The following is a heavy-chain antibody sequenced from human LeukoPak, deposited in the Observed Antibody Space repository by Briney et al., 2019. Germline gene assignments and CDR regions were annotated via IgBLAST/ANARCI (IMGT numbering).Heavy chain of an antibody. CDR2: IKQDGSEK. J-gene: IGHJ4*02. D-gene: IGHD3-16*02. CDR1: GFIFSSYW. V-gene: IGHV3-7*01. CDR3: ARVNWYDYVWGSYRETLYYFDY. Sequence: GGSLRLSCAASGFIFSSYWMSWVRQAPGKGLEWVANIKQDGSEKYYVDSVKGRFTISRDNAKNSLYLQMNSLRAEDTAVYYCARVNWYDYVWGSYRETLYYFDYWGQGTLVTVSS.